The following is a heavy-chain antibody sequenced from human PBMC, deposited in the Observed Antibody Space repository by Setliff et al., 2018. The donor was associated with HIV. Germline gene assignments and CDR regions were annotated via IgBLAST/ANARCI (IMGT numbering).Heavy chain of an antibody. Sequence: GASVKVSCKASGGIFSRFAFSWVRQAPGQGLEWMGGIIPIFGTPNYAQKFRGRVTITTDESTNTVYMELYSLTSEDTAIYYCASSAGAVPTTAPYGDYYYYFYMDVWGKGTTVTVSS. D-gene: IGHD1-1*01. J-gene: IGHJ6*03. V-gene: IGHV1-69*05. CDR3: ASSAGAVPTTAPYGDYYYYFYMDV. CDR2: IIPIFGTP. CDR1: GGIFSRFA.